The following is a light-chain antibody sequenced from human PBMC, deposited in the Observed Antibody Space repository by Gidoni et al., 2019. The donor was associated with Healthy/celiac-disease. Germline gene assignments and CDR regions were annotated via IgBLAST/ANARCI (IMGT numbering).Light chain of an antibody. CDR1: SSNIGAGYD. CDR2: GNS. J-gene: IGLJ2*01. CDR3: QSYDSSLSGLV. Sequence: QSVLTQPPSVPGAPGQSVTISCTGSSSNIGAGYDVHWYQQLPGTAPKLLIYGNSNRPSGVPDRFSGSKSGTSASLAITGLQAEDEADYYCQSYDSSLSGLVFGGGTKLTVL. V-gene: IGLV1-40*01.